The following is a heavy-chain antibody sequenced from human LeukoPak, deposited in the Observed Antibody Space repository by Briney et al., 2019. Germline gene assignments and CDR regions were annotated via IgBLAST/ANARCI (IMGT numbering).Heavy chain of an antibody. CDR1: GGSISSGGYY. Sequence: SETLSLTCTVSGGSISSGGYYWSWIRQPPGKGLEWIGYIYHSGSTYYNPSLKSRVTISVDRSKNQFSLKLSSVTAADTAVYYCATSYDFWSGQSWYFDYWGQGTLVTVSS. D-gene: IGHD3-3*01. CDR2: IYHSGST. J-gene: IGHJ4*02. V-gene: IGHV4-30-2*01. CDR3: ATSYDFWSGQSWYFDY.